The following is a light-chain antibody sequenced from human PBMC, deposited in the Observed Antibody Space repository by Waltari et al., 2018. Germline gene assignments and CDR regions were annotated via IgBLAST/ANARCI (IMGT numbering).Light chain of an antibody. Sequence: DIQMSQSPSSVSASVGDRVTPTCRARQGISSRLAWYQQKPGKAPQLLISDASSLHSGVPSRFSGSGSGTGFTLTISSLQPEDFATYYCLQVNSFPRTFGQGTKVEVK. V-gene: IGKV1-12*01. CDR3: LQVNSFPRT. CDR2: DAS. CDR1: QGISSR. J-gene: IGKJ1*01.